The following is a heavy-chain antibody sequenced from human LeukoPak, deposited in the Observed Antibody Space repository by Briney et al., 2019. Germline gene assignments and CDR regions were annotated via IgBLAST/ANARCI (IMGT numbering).Heavy chain of an antibody. D-gene: IGHD6-19*01. CDR2: INLDSGGT. V-gene: IGHV1-2*02. J-gene: IGHJ5*02. CDR3: ARLQGVAGTEWFDP. CDR1: GYTFTDYL. Sequence: GASVKVSCKTSGYTFTDYLMHWVRQAPGQGLEWMGWINLDSGGTKYAQRFQGRVTMTRDTSISTAYMDLSRLRSEDTAVYYCARLQGVAGTEWFDPWGQGTLVTVSS.